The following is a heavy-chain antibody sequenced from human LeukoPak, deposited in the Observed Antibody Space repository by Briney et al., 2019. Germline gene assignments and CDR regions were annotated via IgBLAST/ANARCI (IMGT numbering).Heavy chain of an antibody. J-gene: IGHJ4*02. V-gene: IGHV3-33*06. D-gene: IGHD4-17*01. CDR2: IWYDASGQ. CDR3: AKDHDTVTTSFAFDY. CDR1: GFSFSTYG. Sequence: GGSLRLSCAASGFSFSTYGMHWVRQAPGKGLEWVAMIWYDASGQHYADSVKGRFTISRDNSKNTLYLQMNSLRAEDTAVYYCAKDHDTVTTSFAFDYWGQGTLVTVSS.